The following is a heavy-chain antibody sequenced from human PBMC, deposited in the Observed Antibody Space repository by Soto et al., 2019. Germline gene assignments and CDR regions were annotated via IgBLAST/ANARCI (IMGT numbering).Heavy chain of an antibody. D-gene: IGHD6-6*01. Sequence: GGSLRLSCAASGFTFSSYSMNWVRQAPGKGLEWVSSISSSSSYIYYADSVKGRFTISRDNAKNSLYLQMNSLRAEDTAVYYCARDRRSLAARGHEAFDIWGQGTMVTVSS. CDR3: ARDRRSLAARGHEAFDI. J-gene: IGHJ3*02. CDR2: ISSSSSYI. V-gene: IGHV3-21*01. CDR1: GFTFSSYS.